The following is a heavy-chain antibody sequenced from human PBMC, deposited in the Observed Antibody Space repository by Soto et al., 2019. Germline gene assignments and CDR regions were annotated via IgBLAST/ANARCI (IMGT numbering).Heavy chain of an antibody. J-gene: IGHJ5*02. CDR1: GYTFTSYA. Sequence: QVQLVQSGAEVKKPGASVKVSCKASGYTFTSYAMHWVRQAPGQRLEWMGWINAGNGNTKYSQKFQGRVTITRDTSASTAYMELSSLTSEDTAVYYCARDPGPDCSSTSCYRGWFDPWGQGTLVTVSS. D-gene: IGHD2-2*01. CDR2: INAGNGNT. CDR3: ARDPGPDCSSTSCYRGWFDP. V-gene: IGHV1-3*01.